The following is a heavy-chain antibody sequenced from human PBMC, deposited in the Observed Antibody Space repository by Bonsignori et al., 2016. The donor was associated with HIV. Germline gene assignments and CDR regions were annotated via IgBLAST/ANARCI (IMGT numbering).Heavy chain of an antibody. CDR3: AKETEYSSSAFDY. CDR2: INTSGRST. Sequence: EVQLLESGGGLVQPGGSLRLSCAASGFTFSGYAMSWVRQAPGKGLEWISSINTSGRSTYYADSVKGRFTVSRDSSKNTVSLQMNSLRGEDTAVYFCAKETEYSSSAFDYWGQGTLV. D-gene: IGHD6-6*01. J-gene: IGHJ4*02. CDR1: GFTFSGYA. V-gene: IGHV3-23*01.